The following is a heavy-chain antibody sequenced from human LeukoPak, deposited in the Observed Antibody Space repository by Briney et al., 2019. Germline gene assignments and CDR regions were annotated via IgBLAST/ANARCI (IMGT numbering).Heavy chain of an antibody. V-gene: IGHV3-23*01. D-gene: IGHD6-19*01. CDR2: ISGSGGSI. CDR1: GFTFSSYA. CDR3: ATGYSSGWFWGLDY. J-gene: IGHJ4*02. Sequence: GSLRLSCAASGFTFSSYAMSWVRQAPGKGLEWVSAISGSGGSIYYADSVKGRFTLSRDNSKNTLYLQMNSLRAEDTAVYYCATGYSSGWFWGLDYWGQGTLVTVSS.